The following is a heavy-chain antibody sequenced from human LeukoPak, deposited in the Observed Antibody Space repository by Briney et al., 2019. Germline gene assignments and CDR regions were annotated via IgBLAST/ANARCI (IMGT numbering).Heavy chain of an antibody. CDR1: GDSVSSDWF. D-gene: IGHD3-10*01. V-gene: IGHV4-38-2*02. CDR3: AGSRNNWNHS. CDR2: FHHSGTT. J-gene: IGHJ5*01. Sequence: ASETLSLTCIVSGDSVSSDWFWVWIRQPPGKGLEWIGSFHHSGTTYYNPSLKSRVTLSIDTSKNHFSLKLSSVTAADTALYSCAGSRNNWNHSWGQGTLVTVSS.